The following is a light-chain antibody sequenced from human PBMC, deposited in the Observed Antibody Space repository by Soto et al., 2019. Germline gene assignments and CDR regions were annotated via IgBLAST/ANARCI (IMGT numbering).Light chain of an antibody. CDR2: EVS. V-gene: IGLV2-14*01. CDR1: SSDIGTYNY. J-gene: IGLJ3*02. CDR3: SSYTSSGTPWV. Sequence: QSALTQPASVSGSPGQSITISCTGSSSDIGTYNYLSWYQQHPGKPPKLMIYEVSDRPSGISNRFSGTKSGNTAPLTISGLPGEDADDYYCSSYTSSGTPWVFGGGTKLTVL.